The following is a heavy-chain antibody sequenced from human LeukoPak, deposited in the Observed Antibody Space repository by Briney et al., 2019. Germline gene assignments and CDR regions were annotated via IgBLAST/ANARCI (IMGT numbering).Heavy chain of an antibody. V-gene: IGHV3-48*03. Sequence: GGSLRLSCAASGFTFSSYDMNWVRQAPGKGLEWVSYITSSGSTIYYADSVEGRFTMSRDNAKNSLYLQMNSLRAEDTAVYYCARGGLLAFDYWGQGTLVTVSS. J-gene: IGHJ4*02. CDR3: ARGGLLAFDY. CDR1: GFTFSSYD. D-gene: IGHD2-15*01. CDR2: ITSSGSTI.